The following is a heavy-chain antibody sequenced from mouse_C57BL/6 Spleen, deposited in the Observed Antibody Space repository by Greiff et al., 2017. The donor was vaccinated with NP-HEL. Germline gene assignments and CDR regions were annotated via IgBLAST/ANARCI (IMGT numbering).Heavy chain of an antibody. CDR2: INPGSGGT. CDR3: ARSDGNLDY. D-gene: IGHD2-1*01. CDR1: GYAFTNYL. J-gene: IGHJ2*01. V-gene: IGHV1-54*01. Sequence: QVQLQQSGAELVRPGTSVKVSCTASGYAFTNYLIEWVKQRPGQGLAWIGVINPGSGGTNYNEKFKGKATLTADKSSSTAYMQLSSLTSEDSAVYCCARSDGNLDYWGQGTTLTVSS.